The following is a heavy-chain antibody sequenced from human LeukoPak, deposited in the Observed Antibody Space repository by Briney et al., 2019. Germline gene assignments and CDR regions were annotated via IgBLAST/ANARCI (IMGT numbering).Heavy chain of an antibody. Sequence: ASVKVSCKASGYSFTAYYMHWVRQAPGQGLEWIGWFNPETGGTNYAQKFQGRVTMTTDTTISTAYMELTRLRSDDTAVYYCASALNSRSSSCWGQGTRVTVSS. CDR2: FNPETGGT. CDR1: GYSFTAYY. D-gene: IGHD6-13*01. V-gene: IGHV1-2*02. CDR3: ASALNSRSSSC. J-gene: IGHJ4*02.